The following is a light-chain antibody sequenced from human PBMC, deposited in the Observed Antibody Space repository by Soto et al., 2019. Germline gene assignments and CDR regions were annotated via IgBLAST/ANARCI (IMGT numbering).Light chain of an antibody. CDR2: GTS. V-gene: IGKV3-20*01. J-gene: IGKJ2*01. CDR1: QSAANNY. Sequence: EIVLTQSPGTLSLSPGGRATLFCRASQSAANNYIAWYQQKPGQAPSLLIYGTSNRATGIPDRFNGSGSGTSFTLHITSVAPEDFAVDYGQQFVNSPYTFGQGTKLEI. CDR3: QQFVNSPYT.